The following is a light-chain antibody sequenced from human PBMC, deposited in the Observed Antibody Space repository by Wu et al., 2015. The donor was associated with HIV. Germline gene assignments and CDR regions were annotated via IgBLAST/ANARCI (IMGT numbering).Light chain of an antibody. V-gene: IGKV1-27*01. CDR2: AAS. Sequence: DIQMTQSPSSLSASVGDRVTITCRASQGISNFLAWYQQKPGKPPKVLIYAASTLQSGVPSRFSGSGSGTDFTLTISRLEPEDFALHFCQQYGGSSLTFGGGTKVEIK. CDR1: QGISNF. J-gene: IGKJ4*01. CDR3: QQYGGSSLT.